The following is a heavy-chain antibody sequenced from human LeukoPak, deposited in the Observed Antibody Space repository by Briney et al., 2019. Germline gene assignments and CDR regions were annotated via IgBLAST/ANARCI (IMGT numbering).Heavy chain of an antibody. D-gene: IGHD1-26*01. Sequence: PGGSLRLSCAASGFTFSSYAMSWVRQAPGKGLEWVSAISGSGGSTYYADSVKGRFTISRDNSKNTLYLQINSLRAEDTAVYYCSSQRDTLLYYYYGMDVWGQGTTVTVSS. CDR1: GFTFSSYA. CDR2: ISGSGGST. V-gene: IGHV3-23*01. J-gene: IGHJ6*02. CDR3: SSQRDTLLYYYYGMDV.